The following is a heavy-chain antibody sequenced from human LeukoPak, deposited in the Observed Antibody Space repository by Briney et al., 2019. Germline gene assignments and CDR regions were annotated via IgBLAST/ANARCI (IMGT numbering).Heavy chain of an antibody. Sequence: PSETLSLTCTVSGGSMSSSGHYWGWIRQPPGKGLEWIGSVYSGASTSYTPSLHHPLTISVDTFKNQFSLKLGSVTAADTAVYYCASPVLAAAGQIDYWGQGTLVTVSS. CDR1: GGSMSSSGHY. CDR2: VYSGAST. D-gene: IGHD6-13*01. CDR3: ASPVLAAAGQIDY. J-gene: IGHJ4*02. V-gene: IGHV4-39*01.